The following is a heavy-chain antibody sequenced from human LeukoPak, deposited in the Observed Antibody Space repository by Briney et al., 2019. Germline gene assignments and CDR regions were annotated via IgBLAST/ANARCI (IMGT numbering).Heavy chain of an antibody. CDR1: GFTFSSYA. V-gene: IGHV3-23*01. J-gene: IGHJ4*02. CDR2: ISGSGGST. Sequence: GGSLRLSCAASGFTFSSYAMSWVRQAPGKGLEWVSAISGSGGSTYYADSVKGRFTISRDNSKNTLYLQMNSLRAEDTAVYYCAKDDYCSGGSCLASHDYWGQGTLVTVSS. D-gene: IGHD2-15*01. CDR3: AKDDYCSGGSCLASHDY.